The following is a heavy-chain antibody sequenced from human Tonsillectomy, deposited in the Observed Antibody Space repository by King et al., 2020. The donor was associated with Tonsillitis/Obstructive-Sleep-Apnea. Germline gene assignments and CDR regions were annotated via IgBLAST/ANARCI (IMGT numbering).Heavy chain of an antibody. CDR2: IYWDDDK. J-gene: IGHJ3*02. V-gene: IGHV2-5*02. Sequence: TLKESGPTLVKPTQTLTLTCTFSGFSLSTGGVGVGWIRQPPGKALEWLAVIYWDDDKTYSPSLKSRLTITKDTSKNQVVLTMTNMDPVDTATYYCARGSYDSDAFDIWGQGTMVTVSS. D-gene: IGHD3-10*01. CDR3: ARGSYDSDAFDI. CDR1: GFSLSTGGVG.